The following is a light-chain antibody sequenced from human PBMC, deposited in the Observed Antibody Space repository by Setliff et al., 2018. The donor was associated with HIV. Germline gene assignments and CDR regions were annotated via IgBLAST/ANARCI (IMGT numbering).Light chain of an antibody. CDR3: CSYTSSLTYV. CDR2: DVT. V-gene: IGLV2-14*03. Sequence: QSALAQPASASGSPGQSITLSCTGTSSDVGSYNFVSWYQQHPGRAPKLMIYDVTKRPSGVSDRFSGSKSGNTASLTISGLQTEDEADYYCCSYTSSLTYVFGTGTKVTVL. J-gene: IGLJ1*01. CDR1: SSDVGSYNF.